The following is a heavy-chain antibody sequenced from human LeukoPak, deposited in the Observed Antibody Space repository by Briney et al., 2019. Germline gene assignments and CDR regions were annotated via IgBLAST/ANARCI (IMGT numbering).Heavy chain of an antibody. CDR2: MSGSGDTT. CDR1: GFDFNDFA. V-gene: IGHV3-23*01. Sequence: GGSLRLSCAASGFDFNDFAMTWVRQAPGKGLEWVSSMSGSGDTTEYAASVKGRFTISRDNAKNSLYLQMNSLRAEDTAVYYCAKDLGTYMDVWGKGTTVTVSS. D-gene: IGHD1-1*01. CDR3: AKDLGTYMDV. J-gene: IGHJ6*03.